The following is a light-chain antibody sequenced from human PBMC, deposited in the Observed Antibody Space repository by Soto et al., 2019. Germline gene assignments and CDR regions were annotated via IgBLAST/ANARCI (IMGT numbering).Light chain of an antibody. CDR3: QQSGDTPPWT. CDR2: TAS. CDR1: QSIRNY. J-gene: IGKJ1*01. Sequence: DIQMTQSPSSLAASVGDRVIITCRASQSIRNYLNWYQHKPGKAPTLLINTASSLRSGVPSRFRGSGSGTEFTLTIANLQPEDFATYFCQQSGDTPPWTFGQGTKVDIK. V-gene: IGKV1-39*01.